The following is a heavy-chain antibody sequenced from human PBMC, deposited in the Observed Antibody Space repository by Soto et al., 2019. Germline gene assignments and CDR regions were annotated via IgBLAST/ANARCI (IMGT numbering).Heavy chain of an antibody. CDR2: IYYSGST. Sequence: QVQLQESGPGLVKPSQTLSLTCTVSGGCISSGDYYWSWIRQPPGKGLEWIGYIYYSGSTYYNPSLKSRITISVDTSKNQFSLKLSSVTAADTAVYYCAFQQFDHRYFDYWGQGTLVTVSS. D-gene: IGHD6-6*01. V-gene: IGHV4-30-4*01. CDR3: AFQQFDHRYFDY. J-gene: IGHJ4*02. CDR1: GGCISSGDYY.